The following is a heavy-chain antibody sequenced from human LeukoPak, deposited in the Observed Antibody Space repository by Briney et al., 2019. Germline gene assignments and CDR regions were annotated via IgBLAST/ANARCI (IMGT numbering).Heavy chain of an antibody. CDR1: GFSLSTSAVA. D-gene: IGHD3-10*01. Sequence: ESGPTLVKPTQTLTLTCTFSGFSLSTSAVAVGWIRQPPGKALEWLALNYWSDDKRYRPSLKSGLTITKDTSKNQVVLTMTNMDPVDTATYYCAHKTTGDYFDYWGQGTLVTVSS. V-gene: IGHV2-5*01. J-gene: IGHJ4*02. CDR3: AHKTTGDYFDY. CDR2: NYWSDDK.